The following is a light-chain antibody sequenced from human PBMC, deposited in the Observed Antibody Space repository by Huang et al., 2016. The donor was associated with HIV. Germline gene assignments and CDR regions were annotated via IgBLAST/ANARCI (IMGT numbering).Light chain of an antibody. CDR3: QKYDSAPRT. CDR2: AAS. Sequence: MTQSPPSLSASIGDRVTLTCRASRDISTFLAWYQQKPGKPPRLLIYAASILQSGVPSRFSGGGSGTNFTLTVSSLQPEDVANYYCQKYDSAPRTFGQGTKLEL. J-gene: IGKJ1*01. CDR1: RDISTF. V-gene: IGKV1-27*01.